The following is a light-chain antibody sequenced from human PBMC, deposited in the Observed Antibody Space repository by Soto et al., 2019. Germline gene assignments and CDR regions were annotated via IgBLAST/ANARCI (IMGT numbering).Light chain of an antibody. CDR3: QQADSFPLT. Sequence: DIQMTQSPSSVSASIGDTVTITCRASQDISTLLAWYQQKPGKAPKLLIYCASTLESGVPSRFSGRGSGTDFTLTISSLQPEDFATYFCQQADSFPLTFGGGTKVEIK. CDR2: CAS. J-gene: IGKJ4*01. CDR1: QDISTL. V-gene: IGKV1D-12*01.